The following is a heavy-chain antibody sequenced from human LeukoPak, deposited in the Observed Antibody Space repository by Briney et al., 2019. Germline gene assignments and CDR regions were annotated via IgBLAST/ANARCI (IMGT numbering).Heavy chain of an antibody. Sequence: PGGSLRLSCAASGFTFSSYAMSWVRQAPGKGLEWVSAISGSGGSTYYADSVKGRFTISRDNSKNTLYLQMNSLRAEDTAVYYCAKGRRYNSRSNHYYGMDVWGQGTTVTVSS. CDR2: ISGSGGST. CDR3: AKGRRYNSRSNHYYGMDV. D-gene: IGHD6-13*01. V-gene: IGHV3-23*01. CDR1: GFTFSSYA. J-gene: IGHJ6*02.